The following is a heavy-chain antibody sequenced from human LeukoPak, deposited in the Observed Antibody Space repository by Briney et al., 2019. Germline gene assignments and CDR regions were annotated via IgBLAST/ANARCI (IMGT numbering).Heavy chain of an antibody. D-gene: IGHD4-17*01. CDR1: GFTFSSYG. Sequence: PGGSLRLSCAASGFTFSSYGMHWVRQAPGKGLEWVAVIWYDGSNKYYADSVKGRFTISRDNSKNTLYLQMNSLRAEDTAVYYCARDRGAYVLYYFDYWGQGTLVTVSS. J-gene: IGHJ4*02. CDR3: ARDRGAYVLYYFDY. V-gene: IGHV3-33*01. CDR2: IWYDGSNK.